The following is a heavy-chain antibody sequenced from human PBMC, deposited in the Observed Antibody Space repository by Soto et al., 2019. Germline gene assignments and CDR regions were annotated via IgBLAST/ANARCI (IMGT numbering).Heavy chain of an antibody. CDR3: ARTSHYYGMDV. Sequence: SETLSLTCAVYGGSFSGYYWSWIRQPPGKGLEWIGYIYYSGSTNYNPSLKSRVTISVDTSKNQFSLKLSSVTAADTAVYYCARTSHYYGMDVWGQGTTVTVSS. CDR2: IYYSGST. V-gene: IGHV4-34*09. J-gene: IGHJ6*02. D-gene: IGHD1-1*01. CDR1: GGSFSGYY.